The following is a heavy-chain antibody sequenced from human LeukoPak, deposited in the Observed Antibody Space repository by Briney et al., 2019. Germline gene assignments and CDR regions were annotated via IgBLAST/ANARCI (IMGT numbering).Heavy chain of an antibody. CDR3: ASHRRSHGSEY. CDR2: VYYSGST. Sequence: SSETLSLTCTVSGASFEHYCWSWIRQPPGRGLEWVGYVYYSGSTDYSPSLKSRLTISADTSKNQFSLKLNSVTAADPAVYYCASHRRSHGSEYWGQGTLVTVSS. V-gene: IGHV4-59*01. D-gene: IGHD3-10*01. CDR1: GASFEHYC. J-gene: IGHJ4*02.